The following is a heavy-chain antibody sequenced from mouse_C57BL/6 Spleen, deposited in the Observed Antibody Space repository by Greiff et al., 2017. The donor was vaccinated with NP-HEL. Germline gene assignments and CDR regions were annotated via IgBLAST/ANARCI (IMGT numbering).Heavy chain of an antibody. V-gene: IGHV1-82*01. J-gene: IGHJ2*01. CDR3: ARGDWVWDY. CDR1: GYAFSSSW. D-gene: IGHD4-1*01. CDR2: IYPGDGDT. Sequence: VKLMESGPELVKPGASVKISCKASGYAFSSSWMNWVKQRPGKGLEWIGRIYPGDGDTNYNGKFKGKATLTADKSSSTAYMQLSSLTSEDSAVYFCARGDWVWDYWGQGTTLTVSS.